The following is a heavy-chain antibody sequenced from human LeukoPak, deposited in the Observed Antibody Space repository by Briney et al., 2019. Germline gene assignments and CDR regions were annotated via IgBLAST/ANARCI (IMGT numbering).Heavy chain of an antibody. J-gene: IGHJ4*02. CDR3: ARSSLAVAGSVFDY. CDR2: ISTYNGNT. V-gene: IGHV1-18*01. CDR1: GYTFTSYG. Sequence: ASVKVSCKAPGYTFTSYGISWVRQAPGQGLEWMGWISTYNGNTHYAQKLQGRVTMTTDTSTSTAYMELRSLRSDDTAVYYCARSSLAVAGSVFDYRGQGTLVTVSS. D-gene: IGHD6-19*01.